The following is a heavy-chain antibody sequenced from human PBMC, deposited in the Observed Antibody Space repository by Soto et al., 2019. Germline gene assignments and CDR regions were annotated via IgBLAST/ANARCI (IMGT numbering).Heavy chain of an antibody. CDR2: ISWDGGST. Sequence: PGGSLRLSCAASGFTFDDYTMHWVRQAPGKGLEWVSLISWDGGSTYYADSVKGRFTISRDNSKNSLYLQMNSLRTEDTALYYCAKVSVPGVIRNYFDYWGQGTLVTV. D-gene: IGHD3-10*01. J-gene: IGHJ4*02. CDR1: GFTFDDYT. V-gene: IGHV3-43*01. CDR3: AKVSVPGVIRNYFDY.